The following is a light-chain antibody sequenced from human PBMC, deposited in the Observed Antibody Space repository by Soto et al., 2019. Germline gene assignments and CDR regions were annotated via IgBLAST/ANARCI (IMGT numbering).Light chain of an antibody. CDR2: DAL. CDR1: QAISNY. CDR3: QQYYNLPWT. Sequence: DIQMTQSPSSLSASVGDRVTITCQASQAISNYLNWYQQKPGKAPKLLIYDALNLETVIPSRFSGSGSVTDFTFTISSLQPEDIATYYCQQYYNLPWTFGQGTKVGIK. J-gene: IGKJ1*01. V-gene: IGKV1-33*01.